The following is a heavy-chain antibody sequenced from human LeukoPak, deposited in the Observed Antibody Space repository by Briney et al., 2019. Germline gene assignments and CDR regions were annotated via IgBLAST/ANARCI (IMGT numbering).Heavy chain of an antibody. CDR1: GFTFRNYN. D-gene: IGHD6-13*01. CDR3: AREQRLVMSYM. Sequence: GGSLRLSCAASGFTFRNYNMNWVRQAPGKGLEGVSYISSSSSTIYYADSVKGRFTISRDNAKNSLYLQMNSLRAEDTAVYYCAREQRLVMSYMWGQGTLVTVSS. V-gene: IGHV3-48*01. CDR2: ISSSSSTI. J-gene: IGHJ4*02.